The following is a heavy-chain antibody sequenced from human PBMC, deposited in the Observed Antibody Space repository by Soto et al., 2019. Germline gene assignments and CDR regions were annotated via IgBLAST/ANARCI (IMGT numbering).Heavy chain of an antibody. J-gene: IGHJ5*02. CDR1: GYTFTNYD. CDR3: ARARFRRTWFAP. Sequence: QVQLVQSGAEVKKPGASVKVSCKASGYTFTNYDIHWVRQATGQGLGWMGWMNPDSGNTGQSKQFQGRVTMTRDTPIRTAYMEMSSLRSGATAVYYLARARFRRTWFAPWGQGTRVSVSS. CDR2: MNPDSGNT. D-gene: IGHD3-16*01. V-gene: IGHV1-8*01.